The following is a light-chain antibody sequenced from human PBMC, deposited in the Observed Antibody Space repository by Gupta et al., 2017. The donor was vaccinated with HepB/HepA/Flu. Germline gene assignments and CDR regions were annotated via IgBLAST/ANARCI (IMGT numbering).Light chain of an antibody. V-gene: IGKV1-39*01. CDR3: QQRASTPIT. J-gene: IGKJ4*01. CDR1: QSISRY. Sequence: DIQITQSPSSLSASVGDRVTITCRATQSISRYLNWYQQKPGKAPKLLIYAASSVQSGVPAKTSNSGAGTDLTLTISRLQLEDFATHYSQQRASTPITSGRATKVEIK. CDR2: AAS.